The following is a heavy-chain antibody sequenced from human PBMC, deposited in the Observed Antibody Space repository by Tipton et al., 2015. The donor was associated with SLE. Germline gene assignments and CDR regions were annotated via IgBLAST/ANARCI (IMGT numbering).Heavy chain of an antibody. CDR3: ARGEGYYGSGSYQGWFDP. D-gene: IGHD3-10*01. V-gene: IGHV4-34*01. J-gene: IGHJ5*02. CDR1: GGSFNGYF. CDR2: IIHSGVT. Sequence: TLSLTCAVYGGSFNGYFWTWIRQPPGKGLEWIAEIIHSGVTNYNPSLRSRVTISVDMSKNQVSLKLDSVTAADTAVYYCARGEGYYGSGSYQGWFDPWGQGTLVTVSS.